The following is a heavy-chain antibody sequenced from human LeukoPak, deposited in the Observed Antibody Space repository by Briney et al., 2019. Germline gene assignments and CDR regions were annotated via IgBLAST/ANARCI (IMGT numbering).Heavy chain of an antibody. CDR2: INTGTGNP. V-gene: IGHV7-4-1*02. CDR3: ARDRGTWNDDGFDY. CDR1: GYTFTSYA. D-gene: IGHD1-1*01. Sequence: GGSLRLSCEISGYTFTSYAMNWVRQAPGQGLEFMGWINTGTGNPTYAQAFTGRFVFSLDTSVSTAYLQISTLKPEDTAVYYCARDRGTWNDDGFDYWGQGTLVTVSS. J-gene: IGHJ4*02.